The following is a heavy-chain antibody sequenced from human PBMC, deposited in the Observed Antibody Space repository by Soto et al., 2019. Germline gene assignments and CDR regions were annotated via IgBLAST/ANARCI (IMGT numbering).Heavy chain of an antibody. CDR1: GYSISSSNW. D-gene: IGHD6-19*01. CDR2: IYFSEST. CDR3: ARMGYSSGWYWSWFDP. V-gene: IGHV4-28*01. Sequence: QVQLQESGPGLVKPSDTLSLTCAVSGYSISSSNWWGWIRQPPGKGLEWIGNIYFSESTHYNPSLKSRVTMSVDLSKNQISLRLSSVTAVDTAVYYCARMGYSSGWYWSWFDPWGQGTLVTVSP. J-gene: IGHJ5*02.